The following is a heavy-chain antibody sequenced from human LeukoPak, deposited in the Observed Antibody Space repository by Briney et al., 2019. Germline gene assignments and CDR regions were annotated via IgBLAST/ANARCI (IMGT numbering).Heavy chain of an antibody. CDR3: AREGSYCVGGDCYSFDF. D-gene: IGHD2-21*02. Sequence: ASVRVSFKASGYRFISNYIQWVRQAPGLGPEWVGWMHDRNGNTRYAEKFQGRVIMTRDTSINTAYMELSSLRSDDTAVYYCAREGSYCVGGDCYSFDFWGQGTLVTVSS. V-gene: IGHV1-2*02. CDR1: GYRFISNY. J-gene: IGHJ4*02. CDR2: MHDRNGNT.